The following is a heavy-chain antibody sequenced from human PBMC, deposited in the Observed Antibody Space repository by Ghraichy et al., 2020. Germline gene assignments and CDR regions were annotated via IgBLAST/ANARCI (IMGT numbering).Heavy chain of an antibody. V-gene: IGHV4-4*07. CDR3: AREYDFWSGHPQPPNPYYYYYGMDV. Sequence: SETLSLTCTVSGGSISSYYWSWIRQPAGKGLEWIGRIYTSGSTNYNPSLKSRVAMSVDTSKNQFSLKLSSVTAADTAVYYCAREYDFWSGHPQPPNPYYYYYGMDVWGQGTTVTVSS. CDR2: IYTSGST. CDR1: GGSISSYY. D-gene: IGHD3-3*01. J-gene: IGHJ6*02.